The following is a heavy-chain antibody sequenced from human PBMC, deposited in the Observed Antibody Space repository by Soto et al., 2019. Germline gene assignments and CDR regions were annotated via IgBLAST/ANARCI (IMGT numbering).Heavy chain of an antibody. V-gene: IGHV3-23*01. D-gene: IGHD5-18*01. CDR3: TKASGGYSYAYLPAF. Sequence: EVQLLESGGGLVQPGGSLRLSCAASEFTFTSYAMTWVRQAPGKGLEWVSSVSGTGGATYYADSVRGRFIISRDNSKNTLYLQMNSLRAEDTAVYYCTKASGGYSYAYLPAFWAQGTLVTVSS. J-gene: IGHJ4*02. CDR1: EFTFTSYA. CDR2: VSGTGGAT.